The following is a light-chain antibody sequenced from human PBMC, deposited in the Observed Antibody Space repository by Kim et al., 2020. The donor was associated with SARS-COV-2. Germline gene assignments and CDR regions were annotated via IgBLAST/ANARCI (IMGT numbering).Light chain of an antibody. V-gene: IGKV1-27*01. CDR1: QGSGRY. Sequence: DIQMTQSPSSLTASVGDVVTITCRASQGSGRYLAWYQQKPGKAPKLLIYGASSLQSAVPSRFSGSGDGTDFTLSIGSLQPEDVASYFCLNYDSVPWTFGQGTKVDIK. CDR3: LNYDSVPWT. J-gene: IGKJ1*01. CDR2: GAS.